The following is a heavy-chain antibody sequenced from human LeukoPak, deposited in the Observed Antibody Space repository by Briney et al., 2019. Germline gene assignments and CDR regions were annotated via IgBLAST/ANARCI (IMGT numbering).Heavy chain of an antibody. CDR3: ARHGYDFWSGYYDH. CDR2: IYYSGST. D-gene: IGHD3-3*01. J-gene: IGHJ4*02. V-gene: IGHV4-59*01. Sequence: SETLSLTCTVSGGSISSYYWSWIRQPPGKGLEWIGYIYYSGSTNYNPSLKSRVTISVDTSKNQFSLKLSSVTAADTAVYYCARHGYDFWSGYYDHWGQGTLVTVSS. CDR1: GGSISSYY.